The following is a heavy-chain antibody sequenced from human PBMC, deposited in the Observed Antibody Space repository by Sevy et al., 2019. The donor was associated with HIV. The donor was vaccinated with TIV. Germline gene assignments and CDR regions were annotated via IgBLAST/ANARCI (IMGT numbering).Heavy chain of an antibody. CDR2: ISNSGANT. Sequence: GGFLRLSCAASGFTFTNYGMHWVRQAPGKGLEWVSGISNSGANTYYADSVRGRFTVSRDNSKNMVYLQLNSLRAEDTAIYFSAKEWSLLSDWYGEFDYWGQGTLVTVSS. CDR3: AKEWSLLSDWYGEFDY. J-gene: IGHJ4*02. CDR1: GFTFTNYG. V-gene: IGHV3-23*01. D-gene: IGHD6-19*01.